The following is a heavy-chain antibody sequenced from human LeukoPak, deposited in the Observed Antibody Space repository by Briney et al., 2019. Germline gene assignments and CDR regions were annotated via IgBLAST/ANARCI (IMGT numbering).Heavy chain of an antibody. D-gene: IGHD2-2*01. V-gene: IGHV3-30-3*01. CDR2: ISYDGSNK. J-gene: IGHJ6*02. CDR1: GFTFSSYA. CDR3: ARAIVVVPAAFYYYGMDV. Sequence: PGGSLRLSCAASGFTFSSYAMHWVRQAPGKRLEWVAVISYDGSNKYYADSVEGRFTISRDNSKNTLYLQMNSLRAEDTAVYYCARAIVVVPAAFYYYGMDVWGQGTTVTVSS.